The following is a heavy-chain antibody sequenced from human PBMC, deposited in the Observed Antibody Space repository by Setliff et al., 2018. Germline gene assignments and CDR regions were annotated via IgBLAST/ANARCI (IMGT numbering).Heavy chain of an antibody. CDR1: GGSISSSRYY. V-gene: IGHV4-39*07. J-gene: IGHJ5*02. Sequence: SETLSLTCTVSGGSISSSRYYWGWIRQPPGKGLEWIGSIYYRGSTYYNPSLKSRVTISVDTSKNQFSLKLSSVTAADTAVYYCAGVLNWFDPWGQGTLVTVSS. CDR2: IYYRGST. D-gene: IGHD1-26*01. CDR3: AGVLNWFDP.